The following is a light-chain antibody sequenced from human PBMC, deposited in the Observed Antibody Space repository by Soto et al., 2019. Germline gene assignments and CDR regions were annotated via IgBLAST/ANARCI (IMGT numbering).Light chain of an antibody. V-gene: IGKV3-15*01. CDR3: QQYSIWRT. CDR2: GAS. CDR1: QTISKD. J-gene: IGKJ1*01. Sequence: ERIMTQSPATLSLSPGEKATLSCRASQTISKDLAWYQQKPGQAPRLLIYGASTRATGIPARFSGSGSGTEFTLTISSLQSEDFAVYYCQQYSIWRTFGQGTKVDIK.